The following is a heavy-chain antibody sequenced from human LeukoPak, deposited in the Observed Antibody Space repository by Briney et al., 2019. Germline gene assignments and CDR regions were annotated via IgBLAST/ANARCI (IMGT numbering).Heavy chain of an antibody. Sequence: GGSLRLSCAASGFTFSTYWMSWVRQAPGMGLVWVSRLPPDELGIIYADSVKGRFTVSRDNAKNTVYLQMNNLRVDDTAMYYCVGTTASRGSEYWGQGALVTVSS. V-gene: IGHV3-74*01. CDR3: VGTTASRGSEY. CDR1: GFTFSTYW. J-gene: IGHJ4*02. CDR2: LPPDELGI. D-gene: IGHD3-16*01.